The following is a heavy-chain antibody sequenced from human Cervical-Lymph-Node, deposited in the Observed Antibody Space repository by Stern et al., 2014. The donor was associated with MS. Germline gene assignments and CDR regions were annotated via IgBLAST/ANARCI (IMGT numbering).Heavy chain of an antibody. Sequence: EVQLEESGGGLVKPGESLRLSCDASGFTFSHYSINWVRQAPGKGLEWISSISNKSTHTYYADSVESRFTISRDSAKDSVSLHMVSLRAEDTAVYYCARARVGDYARSPHLDSWGQGTLVTVSS. D-gene: IGHD4-17*01. CDR3: ARARVGDYARSPHLDS. V-gene: IGHV3-21*01. CDR1: GFTFSHYS. J-gene: IGHJ4*02. CDR2: ISNKSTHT.